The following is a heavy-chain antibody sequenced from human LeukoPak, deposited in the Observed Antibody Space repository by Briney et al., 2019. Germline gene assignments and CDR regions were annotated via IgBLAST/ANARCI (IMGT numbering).Heavy chain of an antibody. J-gene: IGHJ4*02. Sequence: PSETLSLTCAVYGGSFSGYYWSWIRQPPGKGVEWIGEINHRGSTNYNPSLKSRVTISVDTSKNQFSLKLSSVTAADTAVYYCARDRRTRMATILLYYFDYWGQGTLVTVSS. D-gene: IGHD5-24*01. V-gene: IGHV4-34*01. CDR2: INHRGST. CDR1: GGSFSGYY. CDR3: ARDRRTRMATILLYYFDY.